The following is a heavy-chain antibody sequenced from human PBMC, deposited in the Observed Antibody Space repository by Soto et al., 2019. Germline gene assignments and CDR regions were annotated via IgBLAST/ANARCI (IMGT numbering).Heavy chain of an antibody. CDR2: IHHSGST. D-gene: IGHD3-22*01. CDR1: GGSIGSYF. CDR3: ARAPSGYSGDWYFDL. J-gene: IGHJ2*01. Sequence: QVQLQESGPGLVKPSETLSLTCTVSGGSIGSYFWGWVRQPPGKGLEWIGHIHHSGSTYFKSCLQSRVTLSMDTSKNHVSLKLSSVTAADTAVYYGARAPSGYSGDWYFDLWGRGTLVTVSS. V-gene: IGHV4-59*01.